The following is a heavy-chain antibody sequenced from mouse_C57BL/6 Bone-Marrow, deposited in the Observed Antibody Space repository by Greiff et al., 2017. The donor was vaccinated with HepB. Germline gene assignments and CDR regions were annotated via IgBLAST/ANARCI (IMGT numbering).Heavy chain of an antibody. D-gene: IGHD1-1*01. V-gene: IGHV1-87*01. Sequence: VQRVESGAELARPGASVKLSCKASGYPFTSYWMQWVKQRPGQGLEWIGAIYPGDGDTRYTQKFKGKATLTADKSSSTAYMQLSSLASEDSAVYYCASTRSFDYWGQGTTLTVSS. CDR3: ASTRSFDY. CDR2: IYPGDGDT. CDR1: GYPFTSYW. J-gene: IGHJ2*01.